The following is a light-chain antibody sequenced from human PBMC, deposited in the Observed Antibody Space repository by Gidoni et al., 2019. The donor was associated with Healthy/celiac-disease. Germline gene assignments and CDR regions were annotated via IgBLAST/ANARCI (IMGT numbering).Light chain of an antibody. CDR3: QQYNSYPYT. J-gene: IGKJ2*01. CDR1: QSISSW. Sequence: DIQMTQSPSTLSASVGDRVTITCRARQSISSWLAWYQQKPGKAPKLRIYDASSLESGVPSRFSGSGSGTEFTLTISSLQPDDFATYYCQQYNSYPYTFGKGTKLESK. V-gene: IGKV1-5*01. CDR2: DAS.